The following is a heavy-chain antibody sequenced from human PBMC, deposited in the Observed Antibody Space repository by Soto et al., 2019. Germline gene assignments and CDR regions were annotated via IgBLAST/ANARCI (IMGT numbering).Heavy chain of an antibody. V-gene: IGHV3-30*18. CDR2: ISDDGSKE. Sequence: QVQLVESGGGVVQPGRSLRLSCAASGFPFSSYGMHWVRQVPGKGLEWAAVISDDGSKEWYADSVKGRFIISRDNSANTLALRVYSLRAEDTSVYYCAKDLDRGGHHEGADSWGQGTLVKVSS. CDR3: AKDLDRGGHHEGADS. CDR1: GFPFSSYG. J-gene: IGHJ4*02. D-gene: IGHD3-16*01.